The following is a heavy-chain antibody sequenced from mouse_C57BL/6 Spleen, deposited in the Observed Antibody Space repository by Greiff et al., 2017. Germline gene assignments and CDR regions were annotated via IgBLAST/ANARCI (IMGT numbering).Heavy chain of an antibody. V-gene: IGHV2-2*01. Sequence: VMLVESGPGLVQPSQSLSITCTVSGFSLTSYGVHWVRQSPGKGLEWLGVIWSGGSTDYNAAFISRLSISKDNSKSQVFFKMNSLQADDTAIYYCARDGIYYGNYYAMDYWGQGTSVTVSS. CDR3: ARDGIYYGNYYAMDY. J-gene: IGHJ4*01. CDR2: IWSGGST. CDR1: GFSLTSYG. D-gene: IGHD2-1*01.